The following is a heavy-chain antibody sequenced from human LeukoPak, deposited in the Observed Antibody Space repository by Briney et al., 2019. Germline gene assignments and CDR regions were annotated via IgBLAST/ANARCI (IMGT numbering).Heavy chain of an antibody. V-gene: IGHV5-51*01. CDR1: GHSLTTYW. J-gene: IGHJ3*01. Sequence: GESLKISCQVSGHSLTTYWIAWVRQMPGKGLEWMGIVFLGDSDTKYSPSFQGQVTISADKSFTTAYLQWNSLKASDSAIYYCARLAVGKYNDGFDVWGQGTMVTVSS. CDR3: ARLAVGKYNDGFDV. D-gene: IGHD6-19*01. CDR2: VFLGDSDT.